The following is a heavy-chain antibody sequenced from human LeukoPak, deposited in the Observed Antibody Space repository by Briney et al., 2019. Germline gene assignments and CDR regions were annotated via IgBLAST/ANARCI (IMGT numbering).Heavy chain of an antibody. CDR1: GDSLSSNSAA. D-gene: IGHD6-13*01. V-gene: IGHV6-1*01. J-gene: IGHJ6*02. Sequence: SQTLSLTCAISGDSLSSNSAAWDWVRQSPSRGLEWLGRTYYRSKSYNDYAVSVKSRITINPDTSKNQFSLQLNSVTPEDTAVYYCARYYTGYSSSWAPYYYYYGMDVWGQGTTVTVSS. CDR2: TYYRSKSYN. CDR3: ARYYTGYSSSWAPYYYYYGMDV.